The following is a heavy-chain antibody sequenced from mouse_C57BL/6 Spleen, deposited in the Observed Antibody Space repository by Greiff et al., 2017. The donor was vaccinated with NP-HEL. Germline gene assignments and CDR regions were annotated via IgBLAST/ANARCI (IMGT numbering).Heavy chain of an antibody. Sequence: VQLQQSGPELVKPGASVKISCKASGYSFTGYYMNWVKQSPEKSLEWIGEINPSTGGTTYNQKFKAKATLTVDKSSSTAYMQLKSLTSEDSAVYYCARGDSNYVRYFDVWGTGTTVTVSS. CDR2: INPSTGGT. CDR1: GYSFTGYY. D-gene: IGHD2-5*01. V-gene: IGHV1-42*01. J-gene: IGHJ1*03. CDR3: ARGDSNYVRYFDV.